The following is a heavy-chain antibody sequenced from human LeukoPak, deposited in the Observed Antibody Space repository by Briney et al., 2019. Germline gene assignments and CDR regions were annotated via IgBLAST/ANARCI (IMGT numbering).Heavy chain of an antibody. CDR1: GYTFTGYY. CDR3: ASEMGDSSGYSPGAFDI. D-gene: IGHD3-22*01. Sequence: ASVKVSCKASGYTFTGYYMHWVRQAPGQGLEWMGWINPNSGGTNYAQKFQGRVTMTRDTSISTAYMELSRLRSDDTAVYYCASEMGDSSGYSPGAFDIRGQGTMVTVSS. J-gene: IGHJ3*02. CDR2: INPNSGGT. V-gene: IGHV1-2*02.